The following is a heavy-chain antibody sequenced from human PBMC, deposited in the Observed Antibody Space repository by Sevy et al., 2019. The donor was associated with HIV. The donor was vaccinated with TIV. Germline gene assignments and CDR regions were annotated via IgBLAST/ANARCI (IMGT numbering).Heavy chain of an antibody. Sequence: GGSLRLSCTASGFTFSSYEMNWVRQAPGKGLEWDSYISNSGSTIHYSDSVKGRFTISRDNAKNSLYLQMNSLRAEDTAVYYCARDLPPSATTVPHFDYWGRGTLVTVSS. D-gene: IGHD4-17*01. CDR1: GFTFSSYE. CDR3: ARDLPPSATTVPHFDY. V-gene: IGHV3-48*03. J-gene: IGHJ4*02. CDR2: ISNSGSTI.